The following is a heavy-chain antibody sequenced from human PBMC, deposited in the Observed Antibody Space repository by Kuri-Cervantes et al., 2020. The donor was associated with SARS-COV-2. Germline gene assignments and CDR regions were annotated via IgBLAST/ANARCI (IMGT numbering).Heavy chain of an antibody. J-gene: IGHJ4*02. CDR1: GFTFSSYS. V-gene: IGHV3-23*01. CDR3: AKAEYYYDSSGYPDY. Sequence: GGSLRLSCAASGFTFSSYSMNWVRQAPGKGLEWVSAISGSGGSTYYADSVKGRFTISRDNSKNTLYLQMNSLRAEDTAVYYCAKAEYYYDSSGYPDYWGQGTLVTVSS. D-gene: IGHD3-22*01. CDR2: ISGSGGST.